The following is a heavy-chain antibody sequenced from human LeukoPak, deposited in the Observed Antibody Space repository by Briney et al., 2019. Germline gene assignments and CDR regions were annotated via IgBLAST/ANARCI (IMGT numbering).Heavy chain of an antibody. J-gene: IGHJ4*02. D-gene: IGHD6-6*01. CDR1: GGSFSGYY. CDR2: INHSGSP. V-gene: IGHV4-34*01. CDR3: ARALPSSSDPFDY. Sequence: SETLSLTCAVYGGSFSGYYWSSIRQPPGKGLEGIGEINHSGSPNYTPSLKSRVTISVDTSTNQFSLKLSSVTAADTAVYYCARALPSSSDPFDYWGQGTLVTVSS.